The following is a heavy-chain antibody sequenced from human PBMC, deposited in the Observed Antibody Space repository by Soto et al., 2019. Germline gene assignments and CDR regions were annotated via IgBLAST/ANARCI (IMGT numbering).Heavy chain of an antibody. D-gene: IGHD6-13*01. CDR3: AREYSSSWYMGY. CDR2: IDPSDSYT. CDR1: GYSFTSYW. J-gene: IGHJ4*02. V-gene: IGHV5-10-1*01. Sequence: GESLKISCRGSGYSFTSYWISWVRQMPGKGLEWMGRIDPSDSYTNYSPSFQGHVTISTDKSISTAYPQWSSLKASDTAMYYCAREYSSSWYMGYWGQGTLVTVSS.